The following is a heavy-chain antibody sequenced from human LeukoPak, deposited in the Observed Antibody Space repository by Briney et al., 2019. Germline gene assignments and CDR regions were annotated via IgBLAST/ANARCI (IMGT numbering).Heavy chain of an antibody. J-gene: IGHJ4*02. Sequence: PGGSLRLSCAASGFTFSDYYMSWIRQAPGKGLEWVSYITSSSSYTNYADSVKGRFTISRNNAKNSLYLQLSSLRAEDTAVYYCARAAVAGTVHDYWGQGTLVTVSS. V-gene: IGHV3-11*06. CDR3: ARAAVAGTVHDY. CDR2: ITSSSSYT. D-gene: IGHD6-19*01. CDR1: GFTFSDYY.